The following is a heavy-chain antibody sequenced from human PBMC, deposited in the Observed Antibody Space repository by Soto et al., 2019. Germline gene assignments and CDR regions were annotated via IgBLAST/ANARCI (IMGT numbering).Heavy chain of an antibody. J-gene: IGHJ5*02. V-gene: IGHV4-59*12. D-gene: IGHD1-1*01. CDR2: IYHNVNT. CDR1: GGSISSYY. Sequence: SETLSLTCTVSGGSISSYYWSWIRQPPGKGLEWIGYIYHNVNTNYNPSLKSRVTISVDKSKNQFSLKLSSVTAADTAVYYCARDQLEGNWFDPWGQGTLVTVSS. CDR3: ARDQLEGNWFDP.